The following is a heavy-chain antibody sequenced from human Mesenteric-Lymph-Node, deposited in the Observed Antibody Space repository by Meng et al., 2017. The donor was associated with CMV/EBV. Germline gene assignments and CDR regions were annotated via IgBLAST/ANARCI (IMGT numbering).Heavy chain of an antibody. V-gene: IGHV1-2*02. CDR3: AIGPDIVVVPAAD. Sequence: ASVKVSCKASGYTFTDYYIHWVRQAPGQGLEWMGWINPNSGGTNYAQKFQGRVTMTRDTSISTAYMELSRLRSEDTAVYYCAIGPDIVVVPAADWGQGTLVTVSS. D-gene: IGHD2-2*01. CDR1: GYTFTDYY. CDR2: INPNSGGT. J-gene: IGHJ4*02.